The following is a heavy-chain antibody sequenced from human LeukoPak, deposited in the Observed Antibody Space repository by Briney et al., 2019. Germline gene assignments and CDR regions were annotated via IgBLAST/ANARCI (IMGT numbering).Heavy chain of an antibody. V-gene: IGHV4-61*02. CDR2: IYSSGTT. J-gene: IGHJ5*02. CDR1: GGSINSGDYY. D-gene: IGHD1-26*01. CDR3: ARIIIMGPTRWFDP. Sequence: SETLSLTCTVSGGSINSGDYYWSWVRQPAGKGLEWIGRIYSSGTTIYNPSLKSRVTISIDTSKNQFSLNLSSVTAADTALYYCARIIIMGPTRWFDPWGQGTLVTVSS.